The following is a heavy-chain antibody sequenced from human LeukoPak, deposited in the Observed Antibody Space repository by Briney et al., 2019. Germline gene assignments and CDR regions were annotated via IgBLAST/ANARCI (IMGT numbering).Heavy chain of an antibody. CDR3: ARDRGSGWYGAFDY. CDR1: GGSISSYY. D-gene: IGHD6-19*01. CDR2: IYTSGST. J-gene: IGHJ4*02. Sequence: SETLSLTCTVSGGSISSYYWSWIRQPAGKGLEWIGRIYTSGSTNYNPSLKSRVTMSVDTSKNQFSLKLSSVTAADTAVYYCARDRGSGWYGAFDYWGQGTLVTVSS. V-gene: IGHV4-4*07.